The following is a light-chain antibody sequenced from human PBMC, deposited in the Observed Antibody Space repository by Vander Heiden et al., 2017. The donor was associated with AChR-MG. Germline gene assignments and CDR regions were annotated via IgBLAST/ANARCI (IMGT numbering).Light chain of an antibody. J-gene: IGLJ2*01. CDR2: SNN. CDR1: NSTIGSNT. V-gene: IGLV1-44*01. Sequence: QSVLTQPPSASGTPGHRLTISCSGSNSTIGSNTVNWYQQRPGTAPKLLIYSNNQRPSGVPDRFSGSKSGTSASLAISGLQSEDEADYYCAAWDDSLNGVVFGGGTKLTVL. CDR3: AAWDDSLNGVV.